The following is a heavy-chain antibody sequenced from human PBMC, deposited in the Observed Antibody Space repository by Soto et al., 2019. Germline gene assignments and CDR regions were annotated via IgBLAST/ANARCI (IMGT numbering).Heavy chain of an antibody. CDR1: GFTFSSYP. V-gene: IGHV3-74*01. J-gene: IGHJ4*01. CDR2: ITEDGSGT. Sequence: EVQLVESGGAIVQPGGSLRLSCATSGFTFSSYPIHWVRQAPGKGPVWVSRITEDGSGTTYADSVKGRFTVTRDNAKNTMYLQMSCLVAEDTAVYHCVRGTNGWRGMDYWGHGTLVTVSS. CDR3: VRGTNGWRGMDY. D-gene: IGHD2-8*01.